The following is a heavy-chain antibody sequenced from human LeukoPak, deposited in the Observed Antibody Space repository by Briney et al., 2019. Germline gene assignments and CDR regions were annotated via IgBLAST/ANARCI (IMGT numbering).Heavy chain of an antibody. V-gene: IGHV4-30-2*01. Sequence: PSETLSLTCTVSGGSISSGGYYWSWIRQPPGKGLEWIGYIYHSGSTYYNPSLKSRVTISVDRSKNQFSLKLSSVTAADTAVYYCARRTLDIVVVPAARGYYYYYMDVWGKGTTVTVSS. CDR1: GGSISSGGYY. CDR2: IYHSGST. J-gene: IGHJ6*03. D-gene: IGHD2-2*01. CDR3: ARRTLDIVVVPAARGYYYYYMDV.